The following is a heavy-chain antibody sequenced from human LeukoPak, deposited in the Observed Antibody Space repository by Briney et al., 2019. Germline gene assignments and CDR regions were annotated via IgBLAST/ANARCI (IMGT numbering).Heavy chain of an antibody. CDR3: ARAYGDSTDVDY. J-gene: IGHJ4*02. CDR1: GYTFTSFY. Sequence: ASVKVSCKASGYTFTSFYMQWVRQAPGQGLEWMGIINPSGGSTNYAQKFQGRVSMTRDTSTSTVYMELSSLRSEDTAMYWCARAYGDSTDVDYWGQGTLVTVSS. CDR2: INPSGGST. D-gene: IGHD4-17*01. V-gene: IGHV1-46*01.